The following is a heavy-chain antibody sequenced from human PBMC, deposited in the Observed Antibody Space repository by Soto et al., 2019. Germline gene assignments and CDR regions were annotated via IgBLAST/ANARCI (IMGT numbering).Heavy chain of an antibody. CDR3: ARGSYDSSGYYYHYFDY. J-gene: IGHJ4*02. V-gene: IGHV1-69*13. D-gene: IGHD3-22*01. Sequence: LVKVSCKASGGTFSSYAISWVRQAPGQGLEWMGGIIPIFGTANYAQKFQGRVTITADESTSTAYMELSSLRSEDTAVYYCARGSYDSSGYYYHYFDYWGQGTLVTVSS. CDR1: GGTFSSYA. CDR2: IIPIFGTA.